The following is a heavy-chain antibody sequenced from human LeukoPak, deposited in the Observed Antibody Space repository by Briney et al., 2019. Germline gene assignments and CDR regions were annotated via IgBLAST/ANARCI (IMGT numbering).Heavy chain of an antibody. J-gene: IGHJ4*01. CDR3: ARGGSSGWYGGESYYFDY. V-gene: IGHV3-74*01. CDR1: GVTFSSYW. CDR2: INSDGSST. D-gene: IGHD6-19*01. Sequence: PGGSLRLSCAASGVTFSSYWMHWVRQAPGKGLVWVSRINSDGSSTSYADSVKGRFTISRDNAKNTLYLQMNSLRAEDTAVYYCARGGSSGWYGGESYYFDYWGQGTLVTVSS.